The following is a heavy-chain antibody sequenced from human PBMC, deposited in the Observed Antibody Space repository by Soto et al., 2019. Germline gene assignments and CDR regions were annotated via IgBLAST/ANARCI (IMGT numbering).Heavy chain of an antibody. CDR3: ARGNSPVNVY. J-gene: IGHJ4*02. CDR2: ITSSGATI. V-gene: IGHV3-48*03. D-gene: IGHD3-16*02. Sequence: GSLRLSCAASGFTFSSCEMNWVRQAPGKGLEWISYITSSGATIYYADSVKGRFTISRDNAKNALFLQMNSLRAEDSAIYYCARGNSPVNVYWGQGTPVTVSS. CDR1: GFTFSSCE.